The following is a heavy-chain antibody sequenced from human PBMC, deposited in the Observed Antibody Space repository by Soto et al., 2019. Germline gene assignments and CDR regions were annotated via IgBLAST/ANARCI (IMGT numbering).Heavy chain of an antibody. CDR2: INEDSSYI. D-gene: IGHD3-3*01. Sequence: EVQLVESGGGLVKPGGSLRLSCAASGFDFSSYSMNWVRQATGKGLEWVSSINEDSSYIYYAHSLRGRFTISRDNAKESLCLQMNSLGAADMAVYYCVRDFGWYFRSEYMEVWGDGATVTVSS. CDR1: GFDFSSYS. V-gene: IGHV3-21*02. CDR3: VRDFGWYFRSEYMEV. J-gene: IGHJ6*03.